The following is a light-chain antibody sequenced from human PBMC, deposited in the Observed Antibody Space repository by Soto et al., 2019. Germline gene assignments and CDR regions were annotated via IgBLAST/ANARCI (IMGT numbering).Light chain of an antibody. Sequence: FVLTQSPGNLSLSPGESVTLSCKVSQSVTNSELAWYQQKPGQAPRRLMYGVSTWGTGVTARFSGSGSGTEFTLTISSLQSEDFAIYYCQQYKSWPITFGQGTRLEIK. CDR3: QQYKSWPIT. CDR1: QSVTNS. V-gene: IGKV3D-15*01. CDR2: GVS. J-gene: IGKJ5*01.